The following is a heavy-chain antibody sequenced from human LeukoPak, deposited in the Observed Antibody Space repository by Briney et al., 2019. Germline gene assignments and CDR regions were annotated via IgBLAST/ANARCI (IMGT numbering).Heavy chain of an antibody. D-gene: IGHD3-10*01. CDR3: ANTRVGVLTPTFDS. V-gene: IGHV3-48*04. CDR2: ITTSIDII. CDR1: GFTLSSYN. J-gene: IGHJ4*02. Sequence: PGGSLRLSCAASGFTLSSYNMNWVRQAPGKGLEWISYITTSIDIISYADSVKGRFTISRDDAKNSLYLQMNSLGAEDTAVYYCANTRVGVLTPTFDSWGQGTLVTVSS.